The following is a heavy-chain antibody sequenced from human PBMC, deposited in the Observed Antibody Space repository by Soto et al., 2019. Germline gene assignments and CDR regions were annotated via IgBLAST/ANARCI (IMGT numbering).Heavy chain of an antibody. CDR3: AKDSRTPQTMVRGVIHYYYGMDV. Sequence: GGSLRLSCAASGFTFSSYAMSWVRQAPGKGLEWVSAISGSGGSTYYADSVKGRFTISRDNSKNTLYLQMNSLRAEDTAVYYCAKDSRTPQTMVRGVIHYYYGMDVWGQGTTVTVSS. D-gene: IGHD3-10*01. V-gene: IGHV3-23*01. J-gene: IGHJ6*02. CDR2: ISGSGGST. CDR1: GFTFSSYA.